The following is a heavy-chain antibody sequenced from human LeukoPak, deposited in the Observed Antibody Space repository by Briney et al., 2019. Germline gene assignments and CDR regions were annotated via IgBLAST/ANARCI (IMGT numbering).Heavy chain of an antibody. CDR3: ARNQLLYGFYYYGMDV. V-gene: IGHV3-21*01. J-gene: IGHJ6*02. CDR2: ISSSSSYI. D-gene: IGHD2-2*02. Sequence: PGGSLRLSCAASGFTFSSYSMNWVRQAPGKGLEWVSSISSSSSYIYYADSVKGRFTISRGNAKNSLYLQMNSLRAEDTAVYYCARNQLLYGFYYYGMDVWGQGTTVTVSS. CDR1: GFTFSSYS.